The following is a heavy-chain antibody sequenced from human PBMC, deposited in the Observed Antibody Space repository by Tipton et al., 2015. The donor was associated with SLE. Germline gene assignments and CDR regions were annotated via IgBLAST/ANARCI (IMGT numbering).Heavy chain of an antibody. CDR2: INHSGST. J-gene: IGHJ3*02. CDR3: ASPHRDDI. Sequence: TLSLTCAVYGGSFSGYYWSWIRQPPGKGLEWIGEINHSGSTNYNPSLKSRVTVSVDTSKNQFSLKLSSVTAADTAVYYCASPHRDDIWGQGTMVTVSS. V-gene: IGHV4-34*01. CDR1: GGSFSGYY. D-gene: IGHD1-14*01.